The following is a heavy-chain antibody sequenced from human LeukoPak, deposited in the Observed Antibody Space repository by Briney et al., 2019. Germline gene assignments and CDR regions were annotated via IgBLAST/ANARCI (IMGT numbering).Heavy chain of an antibody. Sequence: PGGSLRLSCAASGFTFSDYYMSWIRQAPGKGLEWVSYISSSGSTIYYADSVKGRFTISRDNAKNSLYLQMNSLRAEDTAVYYCASGSSNWIYYFEYWGQGTLVTVSS. CDR2: ISSSGSTI. D-gene: IGHD6-13*01. J-gene: IGHJ4*02. CDR3: ASGSSNWIYYFEY. V-gene: IGHV3-11*04. CDR1: GFTFSDYY.